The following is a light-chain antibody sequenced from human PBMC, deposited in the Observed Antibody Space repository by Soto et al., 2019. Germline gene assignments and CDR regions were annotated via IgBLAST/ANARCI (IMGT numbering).Light chain of an antibody. CDR1: QSVSSN. Sequence: EIVMTQSPATLSVSPGERATLSCRASQSVSSNLAWYQQKPGQAPRLLIYGASTRATGIPARFSGSGSGTKFTLTISRLQSEDFAVYYCHQYNNWPPLTFGGGTKVEIK. CDR3: HQYNNWPPLT. CDR2: GAS. J-gene: IGKJ4*01. V-gene: IGKV3-15*01.